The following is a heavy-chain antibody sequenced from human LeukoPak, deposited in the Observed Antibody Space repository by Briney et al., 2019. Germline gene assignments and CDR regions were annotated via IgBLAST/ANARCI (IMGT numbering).Heavy chain of an antibody. CDR3: ARVGTGTRSFDS. V-gene: IGHV1-18*01. CDR1: GYTFTTHD. CDR2: VSAYNGYT. J-gene: IGHJ4*02. D-gene: IGHD1/OR15-1a*01. Sequence: ASVKVSCNTSGYTFTTHDINWARQAPGQGLEWMGRVSAYNGYTNYGRRFQGRVTMTTDTSTNTAYMELRSLRSDDTAVYYCARVGTGTRSFDSWGQGTLVTVSS.